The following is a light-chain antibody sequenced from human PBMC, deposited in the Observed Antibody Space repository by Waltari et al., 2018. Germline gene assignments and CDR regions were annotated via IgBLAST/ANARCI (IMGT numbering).Light chain of an antibody. V-gene: IGKV4-1*01. Sequence: DIVMTQSPDPLAVSLGERATINCRSGQTVLDSSTNKNCVAWYQQKTGQPPKLLIDWASTRESGVPGRFSGSGSGTEFTLTVSSLQAEDVAVYYCQQYYDIPYTFGQGTKLEI. CDR2: WAS. CDR1: QTVLDSSTNKNC. CDR3: QQYYDIPYT. J-gene: IGKJ2*01.